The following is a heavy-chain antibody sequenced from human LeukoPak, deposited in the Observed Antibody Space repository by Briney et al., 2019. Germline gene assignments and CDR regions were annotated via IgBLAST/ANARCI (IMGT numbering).Heavy chain of an antibody. Sequence: SETLSLTCTVSGYSISSGYYWGWIRQPPGKGLEWIGSIYHSGSTYYSPSLKSRVTISVDTSKNQFSLKLSSVTAADTAVYYCAREAGSYRYMVRFDPWGQGTLVTVSS. V-gene: IGHV4-38-2*02. CDR3: AREAGSYRYMVRFDP. D-gene: IGHD3-16*02. J-gene: IGHJ5*02. CDR1: GYSISSGYY. CDR2: IYHSGST.